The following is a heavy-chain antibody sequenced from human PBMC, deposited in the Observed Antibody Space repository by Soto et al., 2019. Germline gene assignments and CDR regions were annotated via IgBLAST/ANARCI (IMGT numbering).Heavy chain of an antibody. D-gene: IGHD6-19*01. CDR2: VSHDGRNT. Sequence: VQLVESGGGVVQPGRSLRLSCAASGFTFSDYAMHWVHQAPGKGLEWVAVVSHDGRNTHYADSVKGRFTISRDSSKNTVYLEMTSLRAEDTAVYYCAKGGRQWLVTSDFNYWGQGALVTVSS. V-gene: IGHV3-30*18. CDR1: GFTFSDYA. J-gene: IGHJ4*02. CDR3: AKGGRQWLVTSDFNY.